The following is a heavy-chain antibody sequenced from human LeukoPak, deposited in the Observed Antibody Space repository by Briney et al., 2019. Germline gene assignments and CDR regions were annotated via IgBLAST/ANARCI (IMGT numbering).Heavy chain of an antibody. D-gene: IGHD3-10*01. CDR2: IYKGITT. V-gene: IGHV3-53*01. Sequence: GGSLRLSCAASGFTFSDYYMSWVRQAPGKGLEWVSVIYKGITTYYADSVKGRFTISRDNSKNTLYLQMNSLRVEDTAVYYCARGLDSSGGGYYFDYWGQGTLVTVSS. CDR1: GFTFSDYY. J-gene: IGHJ4*02. CDR3: ARGLDSSGGGYYFDY.